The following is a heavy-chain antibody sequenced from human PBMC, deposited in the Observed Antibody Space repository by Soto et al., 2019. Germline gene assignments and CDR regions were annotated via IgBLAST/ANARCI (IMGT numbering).Heavy chain of an antibody. D-gene: IGHD3-22*01. V-gene: IGHV4-38-2*01. CDR2: IYHGGST. J-gene: IGHJ5*02. CDR1: VYSISIGYY. Sequence: SETLSLTCAVSVYSISIGYYWGCLRQPPAKGLERLASIYHGGSTYYNPSLNSRVTLSIDMTNNHVSLILNSVTAADTAVYYCARVGPWVPYYYDSSPYNFQNWFDPWGQGTMVTVSS. CDR3: ARVGPWVPYYYDSSPYNFQNWFDP.